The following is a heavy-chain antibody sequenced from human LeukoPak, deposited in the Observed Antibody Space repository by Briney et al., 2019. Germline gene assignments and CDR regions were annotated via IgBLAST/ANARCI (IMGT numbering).Heavy chain of an antibody. J-gene: IGHJ4*02. CDR1: GGSISSSSYY. CDR3: ATGLRYFDWFRDTWGVTE. D-gene: IGHD3-9*01. V-gene: IGHV4-39*07. Sequence: SQTLSLTCTVSGGSISSSSYYWGWIRQPPGKGLEWIGSIYYSGSTYYNPSLKSRVTISVDTSKNQFSLKLSSVTAADTAVYYCATGLRYFDWFRDTWGVTEWGQGTLVTVSS. CDR2: IYYSGST.